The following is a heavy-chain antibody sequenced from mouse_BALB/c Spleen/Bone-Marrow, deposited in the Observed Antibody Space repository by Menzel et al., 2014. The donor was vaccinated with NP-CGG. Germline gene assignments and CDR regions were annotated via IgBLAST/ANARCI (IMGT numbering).Heavy chain of an antibody. J-gene: IGHJ1*01. D-gene: IGHD1-2*01. Sequence: EVMLVESGGGLVQPGGSLRLSCATSGFTFTDYYMSWVRQPPGKALEWLCFIRFPVKGYTTEYSASVKGRVTISRDNSQSILYLQMNTLRAEDSATYYCARDNNPITTAYWYFDVWGAGTTVTVSS. CDR1: GFTFTDYY. CDR3: ARDNNPITTAYWYFDV. CDR2: IRFPVKGYTT. V-gene: IGHV7-3*02.